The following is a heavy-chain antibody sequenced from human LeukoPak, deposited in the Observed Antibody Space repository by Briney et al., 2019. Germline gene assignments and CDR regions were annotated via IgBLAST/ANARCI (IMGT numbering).Heavy chain of an antibody. CDR3: ARSNFWYFDL. D-gene: IGHD1-1*01. CDR2: VGNSGNKT. CDR1: GFSFRNYV. V-gene: IGHV3-23*05. J-gene: IGHJ2*01. Sequence: GGSLRLSCAASGFSFRNYVFSWVRQAPGKGLECVSLVGNSGNKTYYADSMKGRFTISRDDSKNTVYLQMNSLRAEDTAVYYCARSNFWYFDLWGRGTLVTVSS.